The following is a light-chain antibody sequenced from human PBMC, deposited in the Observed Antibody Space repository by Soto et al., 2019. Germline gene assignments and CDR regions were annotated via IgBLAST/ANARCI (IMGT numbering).Light chain of an antibody. CDR2: DAA. CDR1: QSVSSN. Sequence: EIVMTQSPTTLSVSPGERDTLSCRAIQSVSSNLAWYQLKPGQAPRLLIYDAANMATGFPARFSVSGSGTDFTLIISTLEPEDFAVYYCQQHNSDITFGQGTRRQI. J-gene: IGKJ5*01. V-gene: IGKV3-11*01. CDR3: QQHNSDIT.